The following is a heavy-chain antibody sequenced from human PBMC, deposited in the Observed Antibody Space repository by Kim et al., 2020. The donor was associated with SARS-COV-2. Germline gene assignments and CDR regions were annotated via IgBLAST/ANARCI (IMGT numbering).Heavy chain of an antibody. CDR3: ATYASGSRYFDL. D-gene: IGHD3-10*01. J-gene: IGHJ4*02. CDR1: GYMFTELY. V-gene: IGHV1-24*01. Sequence: ASVKVSCKVSGYMFTELYMHWVRQAPGKGLEWMGGFDPEDGEIIYAQELQDRLTMTEDTAKDTGYMELRSLESEDTAVYYCATYASGSRYFDLWGQGTLV. CDR2: FDPEDGEI.